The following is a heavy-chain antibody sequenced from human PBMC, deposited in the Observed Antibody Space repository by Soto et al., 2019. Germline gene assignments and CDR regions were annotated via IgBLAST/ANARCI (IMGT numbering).Heavy chain of an antibody. CDR1: GGSISTSAYS. J-gene: IGHJ6*01. CDR3: AREMTIFGVACGGGVDV. CDR2: IYQTGRT. D-gene: IGHD3-3*01. V-gene: IGHV4-30-2*01. Sequence: QLQLQESGSGLVHPSQTLSLTCTASGGSISTSAYSWTWIRQPPGVGLEWIGSIYQTGRTYVIPSLKSRVTMSLDKSKNQFSQNLTSVTAPDTALYYCAREMTIFGVACGGGVDVWGQGTTV.